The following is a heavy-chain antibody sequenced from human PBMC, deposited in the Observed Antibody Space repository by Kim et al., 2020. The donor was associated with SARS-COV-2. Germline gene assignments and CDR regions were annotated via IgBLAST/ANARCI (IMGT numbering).Heavy chain of an antibody. CDR3: AREGGSYYDSWFDP. V-gene: IGHV1-18*01. J-gene: IGHJ5*02. Sequence: ARKRQGRVTMTTDTSTSTAYMELRSLRSDDTAVYYCAREGGSYYDSWFDPWGQGTLVTVSS. D-gene: IGHD1-26*01.